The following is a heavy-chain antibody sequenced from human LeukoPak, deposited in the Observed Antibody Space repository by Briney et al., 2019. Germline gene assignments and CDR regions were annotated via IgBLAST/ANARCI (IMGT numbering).Heavy chain of an antibody. CDR2: ISGNGATT. D-gene: IGHD2-15*01. V-gene: IGHV3-23*01. CDR3: ATRNACSGGVCYGIEY. CDR1: GFTFSTYG. Sequence: GGSLRLSCGASGFTFSTYGMSWVRQAPGKGLEWVSLISGNGATTNYADSVKGRFTISRDNSKNTVNLQMDSLRAEDTAVYYCATRNACSGGVCYGIEYWGQGTLVTVSS. J-gene: IGHJ4*02.